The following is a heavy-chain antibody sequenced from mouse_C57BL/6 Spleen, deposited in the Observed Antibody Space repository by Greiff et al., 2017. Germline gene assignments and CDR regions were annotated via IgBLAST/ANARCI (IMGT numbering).Heavy chain of an antibody. J-gene: IGHJ3*01. V-gene: IGHV14-4*01. Sequence: EVQLQQSGAELVRPGASVKLSCTASGFNIKDDYMHWVKQRPEQGLEWIGWIDPENGDTEYASKFQGKATITADTSSNTAYLQRSSLTSEDTAVYYCTTVYEYAWFAYWGQGTLVTVSA. CDR3: TTVYEYAWFAY. D-gene: IGHD2-4*01. CDR2: IDPENGDT. CDR1: GFNIKDDY.